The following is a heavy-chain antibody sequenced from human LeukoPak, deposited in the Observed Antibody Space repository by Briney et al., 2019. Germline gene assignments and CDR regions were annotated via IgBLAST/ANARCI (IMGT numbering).Heavy chain of an antibody. CDR1: GFTFSTYA. V-gene: IGHV3-23*01. Sequence: GGSLRLSCAAPGFTFSTYAMSWVRQAPGKGLEWVSAISGSGGRTYYADFVKGRFTISRDNSRNTLSLQMNSLRVEDTAVYFCARDAGSWWPFDYWGQGALVTVSS. CDR3: ARDAGSWWPFDY. CDR2: ISGSGGRT. J-gene: IGHJ4*02. D-gene: IGHD2-15*01.